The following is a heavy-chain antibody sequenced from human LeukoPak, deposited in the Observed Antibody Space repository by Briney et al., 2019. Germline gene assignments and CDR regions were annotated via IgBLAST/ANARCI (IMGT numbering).Heavy chain of an antibody. Sequence: GGSLRLSCAVSGFTFSDYWMSWVRQAPGKGLKWVANIKQDGSVKYYVDSVKGRFTISRDNAKNSLYLQMNSLRVEDTAIYYCARVGEYCSGVSCSSGWFDPWDQGTLVTVSS. J-gene: IGHJ5*02. V-gene: IGHV3-7*03. CDR3: ARVGEYCSGVSCSSGWFDP. CDR2: IKQDGSVK. D-gene: IGHD2-15*01. CDR1: GFTFSDYW.